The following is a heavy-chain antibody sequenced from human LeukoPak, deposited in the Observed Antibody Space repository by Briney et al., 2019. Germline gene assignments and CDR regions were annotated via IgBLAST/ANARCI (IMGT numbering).Heavy chain of an antibody. J-gene: IGHJ4*02. D-gene: IGHD3-22*01. Sequence: GRSLRLSCAASGFTFSSHAMHWGRQAPGKGLEGVAGISYDGKNQYYADSVKRRFTISRDNPKNTLDLKMNNLRAEHTAVYYCVRGYCSGNYCRDSFYLDYWGQGALVTVSS. CDR1: GFTFSSHA. CDR3: VRGYCSGNYCRDSFYLDY. CDR2: ISYDGKNQ. V-gene: IGHV3-30*04.